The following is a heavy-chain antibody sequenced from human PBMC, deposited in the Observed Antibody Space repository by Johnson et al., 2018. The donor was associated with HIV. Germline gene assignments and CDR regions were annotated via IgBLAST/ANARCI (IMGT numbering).Heavy chain of an antibody. CDR3: AKSPAKDHGGNSGAFAI. J-gene: IGHJ3*02. V-gene: IGHV3-7*01. CDR1: GFTFSIYW. D-gene: IGHD4-23*01. CDR2: IKQDGSEK. Sequence: VQLVESGGGLVQPGGSLRLSCAASGFTFSIYWMTWVRQAPRQGLEWVANIKQDGSEKYYVVSVKGRVTISRDNSKNTLSLQMNSLRAEYTAMYYCAKSPAKDHGGNSGAFAIWGQGTMVTISS.